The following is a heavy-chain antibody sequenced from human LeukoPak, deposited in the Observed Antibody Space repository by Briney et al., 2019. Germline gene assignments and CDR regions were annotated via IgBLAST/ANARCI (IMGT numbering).Heavy chain of an antibody. V-gene: IGHV3-53*01. CDR2: IYSGGST. D-gene: IGHD6-13*01. Sequence: PGGSLRLSCAASGFTVSSNYMSWVRQAPGTGLEWVSDIYSGGSTYYADSVKGRFTISRDNSKNTLYLQMNSLRAEDTAVYYCARPSRWRQLVEKPFDYWGQGTLVTVSS. CDR3: ARPSRWRQLVEKPFDY. CDR1: GFTVSSNY. J-gene: IGHJ4*02.